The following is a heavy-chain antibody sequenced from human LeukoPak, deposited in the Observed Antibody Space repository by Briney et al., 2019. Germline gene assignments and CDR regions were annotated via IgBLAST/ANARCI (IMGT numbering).Heavy chain of an antibody. CDR2: ISGSGGST. Sequence: GGSLRLSCAASGFTFSSYAMSWVRQAPGKGLEWVSAISGSGGSTYYADSVKGRFTISRDNSKNTLYLQMNSLRAEDTAVYYCAKAPLGVGATTLVHWGQGTLVTVSS. CDR3: AKAPLGVGATTLVH. J-gene: IGHJ4*02. V-gene: IGHV3-23*01. D-gene: IGHD1-26*01. CDR1: GFTFSSYA.